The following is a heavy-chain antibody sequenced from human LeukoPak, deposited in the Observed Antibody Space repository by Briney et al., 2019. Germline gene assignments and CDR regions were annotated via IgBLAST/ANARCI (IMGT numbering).Heavy chain of an antibody. J-gene: IGHJ4*02. CDR2: IYSGGST. CDR3: ARGLYSSGWYFDY. Sequence: GGSLRLSCAASGFTFSSYAMSWVRQAPGKGLEWVSVIYSGGSTYYADSVKGRFTISRDNSKNTLYLQMNSLRAEDTAVYYCARGLYSSGWYFDYWGQGTLVTVSS. V-gene: IGHV3-53*01. D-gene: IGHD6-19*01. CDR1: GFTFSSYA.